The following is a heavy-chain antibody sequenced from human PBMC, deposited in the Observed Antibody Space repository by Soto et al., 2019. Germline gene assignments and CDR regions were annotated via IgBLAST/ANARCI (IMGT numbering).Heavy chain of an antibody. J-gene: IGHJ4*02. Sequence: QVHLVQSGAEVKKPGASVKVSCKGSGYTFTSYGITWVRQAPGQGLEWMGWISAHNGNTDYAQKLQGRVTVTRDTTKHTASTEMRRQRTVDTAVYYCARGMYGDYWGKGALVTVSS. D-gene: IGHD2-8*01. CDR1: GYTFTSYG. CDR2: ISAHNGNT. V-gene: IGHV1-18*01. CDR3: ARGMYGDY.